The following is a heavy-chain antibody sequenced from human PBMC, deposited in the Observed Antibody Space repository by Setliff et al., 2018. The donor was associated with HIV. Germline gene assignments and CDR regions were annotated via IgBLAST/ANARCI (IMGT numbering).Heavy chain of an antibody. CDR2: IIPMFERT. V-gene: IGHV1-69*05. CDR1: EGTFSSYA. Sequence: SVKVSCKASEGTFSSYAVSWVRQAPGQGLEWMGGIIPMFERTFYAKSVKGRFTISRDNSKSTLYLQVSSLRAEDTAVYFCAKAHWDPLSPDYWGQGTLVTVS. D-gene: IGHD1-26*01. CDR3: AKAHWDPLSPDY. J-gene: IGHJ4*02.